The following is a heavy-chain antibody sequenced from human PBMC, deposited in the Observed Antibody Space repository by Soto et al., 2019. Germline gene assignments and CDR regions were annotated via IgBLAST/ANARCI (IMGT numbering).Heavy chain of an antibody. D-gene: IGHD2-15*01. CDR3: AREVDSLAYSVGMDV. V-gene: IGHV1-69*12. J-gene: IGHJ6*02. CDR2: IIPIFGTA. Sequence: QVQLVQSGAEVKKPGSSVKVSCKASGGTFSSYAISWVRQAPGQGLEWMGGIIPIFGTANYAQKFQGRVTVTAGESTSTDYWELSSVRSEDTAVYYCAREVDSLAYSVGMDVWGQGTTVTVSS. CDR1: GGTFSSYA.